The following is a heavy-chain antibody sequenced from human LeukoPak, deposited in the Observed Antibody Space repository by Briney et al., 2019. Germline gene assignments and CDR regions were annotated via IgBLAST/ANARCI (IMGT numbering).Heavy chain of an antibody. CDR3: ARWGYYDSSGPLDR. V-gene: IGHV1-46*01. J-gene: IGHJ5*02. CDR1: GYTFTSYY. Sequence: ASVKVSCKACGYTFTSYYMHWVRQARGQGLEGMGIINPSGGSTSYAQKFQGRVTMTRDTSTRTVYLELRNLRSEDTAVYYCARWGYYDSSGPLDRCRQGTLVTVSS. D-gene: IGHD3-22*01. CDR2: INPSGGST.